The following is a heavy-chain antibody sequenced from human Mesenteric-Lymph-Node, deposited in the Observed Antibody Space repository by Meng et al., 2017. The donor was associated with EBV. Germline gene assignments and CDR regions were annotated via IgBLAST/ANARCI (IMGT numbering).Heavy chain of an antibody. Sequence: QVQLVQSGAEVKKPGASVKVSCKASGYTFTSYGISWVRQATGQGLEWMGWMNARTGNPGYAQKFQGRVTMTRNTSTSTAYLELSSLTSEDTGVYYCARQQLGRDWFDPWGQGTLVTVSS. CDR3: ARQQLGRDWFDP. CDR2: MNARTGNP. V-gene: IGHV1-8*02. D-gene: IGHD4-11*01. CDR1: GYTFTSYG. J-gene: IGHJ5*02.